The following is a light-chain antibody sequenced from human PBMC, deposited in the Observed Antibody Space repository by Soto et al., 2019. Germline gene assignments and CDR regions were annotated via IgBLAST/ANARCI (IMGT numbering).Light chain of an antibody. Sequence: QSALTQPASVSGSPGQSITISCTGTITDIGAYNYVSWYQQHPGKAPKLLIYGVSSRPSGVSNRFSGSKSGNAAYLTISGLQADDEDEYYCSSYTSSIPPYVFGTGTKLTVL. J-gene: IGLJ1*01. CDR1: ITDIGAYNY. CDR3: SSYTSSIPPYV. V-gene: IGLV2-14*01. CDR2: GVS.